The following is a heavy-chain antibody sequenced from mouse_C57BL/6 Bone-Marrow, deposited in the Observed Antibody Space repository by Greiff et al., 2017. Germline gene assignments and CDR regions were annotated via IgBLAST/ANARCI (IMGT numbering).Heavy chain of an antibody. CDR1: GFTFSDAW. Sequence: EVKLQESGGGLVQPGGSMKLSCAASGFTFSDAWMDWVRQSPEKGLEWVAEIRNKANNHATYYAVSVKGRFTISRDDSKSSVYLQMNRLRAEDAGIYYCTRGDGYPFAYWGQGTLVTVSA. D-gene: IGHD2-3*01. V-gene: IGHV6-6*01. J-gene: IGHJ3*01. CDR3: TRGDGYPFAY. CDR2: IRNKANNHAT.